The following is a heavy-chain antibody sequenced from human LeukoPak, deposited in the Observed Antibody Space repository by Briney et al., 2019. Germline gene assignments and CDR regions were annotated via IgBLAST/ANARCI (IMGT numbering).Heavy chain of an antibody. J-gene: IGHJ4*02. CDR1: GFTFSGYA. CDR2: IKYDGSNE. D-gene: IGHD6-19*01. Sequence: GGSLRLSCAASGFTFSGYAMHWVRQAPGKGLEWVALIKYDGSNEYYADSVKGRFTISRDDSKNTLYLQMNSLRAEDTAVYYCAKDSGYSSGLGYFDYWGQGTLVTVSS. V-gene: IGHV3-30*02. CDR3: AKDSGYSSGLGYFDY.